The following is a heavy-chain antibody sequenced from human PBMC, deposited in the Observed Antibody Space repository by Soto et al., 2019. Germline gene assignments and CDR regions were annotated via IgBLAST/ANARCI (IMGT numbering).Heavy chain of an antibody. J-gene: IGHJ4*02. Sequence: GGSLRLSCAASGFTFSSYAMHWVRQAPGKGLEWVAVISYDGSNKYYADSVKGRFTISRDNSKNTLYLQMNSLRAEDTAVDYCAGDPSYYDFWSGYYLARYYFDYWGQGTLVTVSS. CDR2: ISYDGSNK. V-gene: IGHV3-30-3*01. CDR1: GFTFSSYA. CDR3: AGDPSYYDFWSGYYLARYYFDY. D-gene: IGHD3-3*01.